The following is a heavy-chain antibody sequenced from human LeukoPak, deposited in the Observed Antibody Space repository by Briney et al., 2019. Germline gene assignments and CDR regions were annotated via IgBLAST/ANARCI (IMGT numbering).Heavy chain of an antibody. D-gene: IGHD2/OR15-2a*01. V-gene: IGHV3-33*01. Sequence: GRSLRLSCAASGFTFSSYGMPWVRQAPGKGLEWVAVIWYDGSNKYYADSVKGRFTISRDNSKNTLYLQMNSLRAEDTAVYYCARDEVIGSDYGMDVWGQGTTVAVSS. CDR1: GFTFSSYG. J-gene: IGHJ6*02. CDR2: IWYDGSNK. CDR3: ARDEVIGSDYGMDV.